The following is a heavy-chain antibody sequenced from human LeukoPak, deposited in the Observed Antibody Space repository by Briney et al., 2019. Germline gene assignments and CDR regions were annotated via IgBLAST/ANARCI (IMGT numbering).Heavy chain of an antibody. CDR2: IRYDRSDK. V-gene: IGHV3-30*02. CDR3: AKDSSPVNDILTGYADFDY. D-gene: IGHD3-9*01. J-gene: IGHJ4*02. CDR1: GFTFSSYG. Sequence: GGSLRLSCAASGFTFSSYGMHWVRQAPGKGLEWVAFIRYDRSDKYYADSVKGRFTISRDNSKNTLYLQMNSLRAEDTAVYYCAKDSSPVNDILTGYADFDYWGQGTLVTVSS.